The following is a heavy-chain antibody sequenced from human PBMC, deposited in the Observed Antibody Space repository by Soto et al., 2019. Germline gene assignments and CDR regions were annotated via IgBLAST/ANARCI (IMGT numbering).Heavy chain of an antibody. Sequence: QVQLVQSGAEVKKPGSSVKVSCKASGGTFSNFAISWVRQAPGQGLEWMGGIIPRFGSTNYAQQFQGRATITEDESTSTVYMELSSLRSEDTAVYDCERDRYYDSSGTYANYYYESGSWGQGTMVTVVS. CDR2: IIPRFGST. V-gene: IGHV1-69*12. CDR3: ERDRYYDSSGTYANYYYESGS. J-gene: IGHJ4*02. D-gene: IGHD3-22*01. CDR1: GGTFSNFA.